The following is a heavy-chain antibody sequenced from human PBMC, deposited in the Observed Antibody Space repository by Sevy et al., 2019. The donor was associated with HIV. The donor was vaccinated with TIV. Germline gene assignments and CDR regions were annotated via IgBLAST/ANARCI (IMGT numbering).Heavy chain of an antibody. CDR1: GFTFSYAW. Sequence: GGSLRLSCAASGFTFSYAWMSWVRQAPGKGLEWVGRIKSKTDGGTIDYAAPVKGRFTISSDDSKNTLYLQMNSLKTEATAVYYCSTDPIIVLLVTNGMDVWGQGTTVTVSS. J-gene: IGHJ6*02. CDR2: IKSKTDGGTI. D-gene: IGHD2-8*02. V-gene: IGHV3-15*01. CDR3: STDPIIVLLVTNGMDV.